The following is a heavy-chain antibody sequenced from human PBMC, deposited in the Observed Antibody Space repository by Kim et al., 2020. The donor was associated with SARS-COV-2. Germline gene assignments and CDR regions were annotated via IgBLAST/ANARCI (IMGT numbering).Heavy chain of an antibody. CDR3: ATLAAAGTFDY. D-gene: IGHD6-13*01. J-gene: IGHJ4*02. Sequence: TRYSPSFQGQVTISADKSISTAYLQWSSLKASDTAMYYCATLAAAGTFDYWGQGTLVTVSS. V-gene: IGHV5-51*01. CDR2: T.